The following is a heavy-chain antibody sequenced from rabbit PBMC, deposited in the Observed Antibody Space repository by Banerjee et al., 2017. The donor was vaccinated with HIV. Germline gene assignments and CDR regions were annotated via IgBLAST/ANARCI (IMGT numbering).Heavy chain of an antibody. CDR2: ISGGSSGNT. D-gene: IGHD4-1*01. Sequence: QSLEESGGGLVQPGASLTLTCTASGFSFSSGYYMCWVRQAPGKGPEWIACISGGSSGNTYYASWAKGRFTISKASWTTVTLQMTSLTAADTASYFCARDLAGVIGWNFNLWGPGTLVTVS. CDR3: ARDLAGVIGWNFNL. CDR1: GFSFSSGYY. J-gene: IGHJ4*01. V-gene: IGHV1S40*01.